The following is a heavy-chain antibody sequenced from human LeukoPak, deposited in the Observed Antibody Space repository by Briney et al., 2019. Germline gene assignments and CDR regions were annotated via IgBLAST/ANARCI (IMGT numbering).Heavy chain of an antibody. J-gene: IGHJ4*02. CDR1: GFMFSDYY. D-gene: IGHD1-26*01. Sequence: KPGGSLRLSCAASGFMFSDYYMNWIRQAPGKGLEWVSHIDTDGSNTNYADSVKGRFTISRDNAKNTLYLQMNSLRVEDTAVYYCGRGYGGSWAYWGQGTLVTVSP. CDR2: IDTDGSNT. V-gene: IGHV3-11*06. CDR3: GRGYGGSWAY.